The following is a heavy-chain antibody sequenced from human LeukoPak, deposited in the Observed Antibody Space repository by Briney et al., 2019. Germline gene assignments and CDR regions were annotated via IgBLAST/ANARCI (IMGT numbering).Heavy chain of an antibody. J-gene: IGHJ6*02. CDR2: INHSGST. D-gene: IGHD6-13*01. CDR3: ARGAPGDIAAAGADYYYGMDV. Sequence: SETLSLTCAVYGGSFSGYYWSWIRQPPGKGLEWIGEINHSGSTNYNPSLQSRVTISVDTSKNQFSLKLSSVTAAYTAVYYCARGAPGDIAAAGADYYYGMDVWGQGTTVTVSS. CDR1: GGSFSGYY. V-gene: IGHV4-34*01.